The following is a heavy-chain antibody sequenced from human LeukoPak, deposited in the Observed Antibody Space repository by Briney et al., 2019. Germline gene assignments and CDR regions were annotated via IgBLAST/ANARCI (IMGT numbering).Heavy chain of an antibody. CDR1: GDIFIGYN. CDR2: INPNSGGT. J-gene: IGHJ4*02. V-gene: IGHV1-2*02. Sequence: ASVKVSCKASGDIFIGYNIHWVRQAPGQGLEWMGWINPNSGGTNYAQKFQGRVTMTRDTSISTAYMELSRLRSDDTAVYYCARLNHPYFDYWGQGTLVTVSS. CDR3: ARLNHPYFDY.